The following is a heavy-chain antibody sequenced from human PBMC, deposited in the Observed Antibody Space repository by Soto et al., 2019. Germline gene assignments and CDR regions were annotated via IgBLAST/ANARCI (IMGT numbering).Heavy chain of an antibody. CDR2: VSSGSSSK. D-gene: IGHD3-10*01. J-gene: IGHJ4*02. CDR3: ARASGSGSYPFDY. Sequence: EVQLVESGGGLVQPGGSLRLSCAASGFIFSSYGMNWVRLAPGKGLEWVSYVSSGSSSKYYSDSVKGRFTISRDNAENSLSLQMNSLRDEDTGVYYCARASGSGSYPFDYWGQGTLVTVSS. V-gene: IGHV3-48*02. CDR1: GFIFSSYG.